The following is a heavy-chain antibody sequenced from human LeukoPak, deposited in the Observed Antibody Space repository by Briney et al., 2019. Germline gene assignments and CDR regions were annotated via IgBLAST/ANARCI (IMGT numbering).Heavy chain of an antibody. J-gene: IGHJ4*02. CDR1: GFTFSSYW. CDR3: ARVDWHHESSTYYFDY. Sequence: PGGSLRLSCAASGFTFSSYWMSWVRQAPGKGLEWVANIKQDGSEKYYVDSVKGRFTISRDNAKNSLYLQVNSLRAEDTAVYYCARVDWHHESSTYYFDYWGQGTLVTVSS. CDR2: IKQDGSEK. V-gene: IGHV3-7*01. D-gene: IGHD1-14*01.